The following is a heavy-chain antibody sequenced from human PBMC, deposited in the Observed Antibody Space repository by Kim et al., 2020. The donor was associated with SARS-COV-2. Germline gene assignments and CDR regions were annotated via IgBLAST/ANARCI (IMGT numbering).Heavy chain of an antibody. Sequence: STNYNPSLKNRVSISVDTSKNQFSLKLSSVTAADTAVYYCARSGGYVGYWGQGTLVTVSS. J-gene: IGHJ4*02. V-gene: IGHV4-34*01. D-gene: IGHD6-19*01. CDR3: ARSGGYVGY. CDR2: ST.